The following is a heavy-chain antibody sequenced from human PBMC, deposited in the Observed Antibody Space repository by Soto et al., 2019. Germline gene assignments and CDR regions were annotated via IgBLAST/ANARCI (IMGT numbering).Heavy chain of an antibody. CDR3: ARSSGGSGKLWNYYGMDV. CDR2: ISSGSSYI. D-gene: IGHD3-10*01. Sequence: GGSLRLSCAASGFTFSSYSMNWVRQAPGKGLEWVSSISSGSSYIYYADSVKGRFTISRDNAKNSLYLQMNSLRAEDTAVYYCARSSGGSGKLWNYYGMDVWGQRTTVTVSS. V-gene: IGHV3-21*06. J-gene: IGHJ6*02. CDR1: GFTFSSYS.